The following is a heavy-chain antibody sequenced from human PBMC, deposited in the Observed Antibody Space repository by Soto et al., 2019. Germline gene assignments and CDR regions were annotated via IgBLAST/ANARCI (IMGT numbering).Heavy chain of an antibody. J-gene: IGHJ4*02. CDR3: AREGFSGAYWGY. V-gene: IGHV1-69*06. CDR2: IIPLSGTP. Sequence: SVKVSCKASGGTFGDYVISWVRQAPGQGLEWMGGIIPLSGTPHFAQKFQGRVTITADTSTSTVYMELNSLRSEDTAVYYCAREGFSGAYWGYWGQGTLVTVPQ. D-gene: IGHD1-26*01. CDR1: GGTFGDYV.